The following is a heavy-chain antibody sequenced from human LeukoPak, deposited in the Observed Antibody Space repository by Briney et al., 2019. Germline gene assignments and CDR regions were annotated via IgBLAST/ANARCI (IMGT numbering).Heavy chain of an antibody. CDR1: GGSISSGGYS. J-gene: IGHJ4*02. Sequence: PSQTLSLTCAVSGGSISSGGYSWSWIRQPPGKGLEWIGYIYHSGSTYYNPSLKSRVTISVDRSKNQFSLKLSSVTAADTAVYYCARVGSGNDYWGQGTLVTVSS. CDR3: ARVGSGNDY. CDR2: IYHSGST. D-gene: IGHD3-10*01. V-gene: IGHV4-30-2*01.